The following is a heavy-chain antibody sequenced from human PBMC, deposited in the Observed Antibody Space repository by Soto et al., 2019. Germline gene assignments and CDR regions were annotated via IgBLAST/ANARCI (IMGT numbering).Heavy chain of an antibody. CDR2: IGGRATSA. V-gene: IGHV3-23*01. J-gene: IGHJ4*02. Sequence: EVQLLESGGGLVQPGGSLRLSCAASGFTFSNYAMSWVRQAPGKGLEWVSGIGGRATSAYDADSVKGRFAISRDNSYNPLVLPLNGLRGEDTAVYYCAKSRYSDSSGDFYDFWGQGTLVSVSS. D-gene: IGHD3-22*01. CDR1: GFTFSNYA. CDR3: AKSRYSDSSGDFYDF.